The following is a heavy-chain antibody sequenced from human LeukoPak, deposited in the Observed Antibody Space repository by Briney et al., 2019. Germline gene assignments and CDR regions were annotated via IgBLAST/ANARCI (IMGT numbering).Heavy chain of an antibody. CDR3: ARGMVRGVIIDY. CDR1: GFTFSSYE. D-gene: IGHD3-10*01. Sequence: GGSLRLSCAASGFTFSSYEMNWVRQAPGKGLEWVSYISSSGSTIYYADSVKGRFTISRDNAKNSLYLQMNSLRAEDTAVYYCARGMVRGVIIDYWGQGTLVTVSS. J-gene: IGHJ4*02. V-gene: IGHV3-48*03. CDR2: ISSSGSTI.